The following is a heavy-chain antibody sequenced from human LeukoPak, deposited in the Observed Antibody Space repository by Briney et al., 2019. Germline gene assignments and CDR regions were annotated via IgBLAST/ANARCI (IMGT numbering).Heavy chain of an antibody. Sequence: GGSLRLSCAASGFTVSSNYMSWVRQAPGKGLEWVSVIYSGGSTYYADSVKGRFTISRDNSKNTLYLQMNSLRAEDTAVYYCARNRAVGYAPGDYWGQGTLVTVSS. J-gene: IGHJ4*02. D-gene: IGHD5-12*01. V-gene: IGHV3-53*01. CDR3: ARNRAVGYAPGDY. CDR2: IYSGGST. CDR1: GFTVSSNY.